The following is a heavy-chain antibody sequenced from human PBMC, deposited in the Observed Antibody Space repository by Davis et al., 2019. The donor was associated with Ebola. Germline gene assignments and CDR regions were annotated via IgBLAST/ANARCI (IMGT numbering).Heavy chain of an antibody. CDR3: ATQKYYYYGMDV. V-gene: IGHV5-10-1*01. Sequence: GESLKISCQGSGYSFTTYWISWVRQMPGKGLEWMGRIDPSDSYTNYSPSFHGHVTISADKSISTAYLQWSSLKASDTAMYYCATQKYYYYGMDVWGQGTTVTVSS. CDR1: GYSFTTYW. CDR2: IDPSDSYT. J-gene: IGHJ6*02.